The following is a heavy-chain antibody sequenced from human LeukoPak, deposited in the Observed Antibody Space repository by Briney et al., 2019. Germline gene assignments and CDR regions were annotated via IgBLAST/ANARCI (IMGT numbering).Heavy chain of an antibody. CDR3: ARDLGSGYPD. CDR1: GFTFSSYS. V-gene: IGHV3-48*04. CDR2: ISSSGSTI. Sequence: PGGSLRLSCAASGFTFSSYSMNWVRQAPGKGLEWVSYISSSGSTIYYADSVKGRFTISRDNAKNSLYLQMNSLRAEDTAVYYCARDLGSGYPDWGQGTLVTVSS. D-gene: IGHD3-22*01. J-gene: IGHJ4*02.